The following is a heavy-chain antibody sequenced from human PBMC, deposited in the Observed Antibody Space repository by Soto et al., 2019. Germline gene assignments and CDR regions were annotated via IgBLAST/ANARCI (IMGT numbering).Heavy chain of an antibody. Sequence: QVQLVESGGGVVQPGRSLRLSCAASGFTLSSYGMHWVRQAPGKGLEWVAVIWYDGSNKYYADSVKGRFTISRDNSKNTLYLQMNSLRAEDTAVYYCARDDFYDSSGYYSDYWGQGTLVTVSS. CDR3: ARDDFYDSSGYYSDY. CDR1: GFTLSSYG. V-gene: IGHV3-33*01. CDR2: IWYDGSNK. D-gene: IGHD3-22*01. J-gene: IGHJ4*02.